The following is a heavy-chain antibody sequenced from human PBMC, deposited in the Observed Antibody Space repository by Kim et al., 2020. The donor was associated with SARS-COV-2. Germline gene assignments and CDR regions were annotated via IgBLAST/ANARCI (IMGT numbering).Heavy chain of an antibody. J-gene: IGHJ5*02. D-gene: IGHD3-10*01. Sequence: GGSLRLSCAASGFTFSSYWMHWVRQAPGKGLVWVSRINSDGSSTSYADSVKGRFTISRDNAKNTLYLQMNSLRAEDTAVYYCARENYEGSGGYFPWGQGTLVTVSS. CDR2: INSDGSST. V-gene: IGHV3-74*01. CDR3: ARENYEGSGGYFP. CDR1: GFTFSSYW.